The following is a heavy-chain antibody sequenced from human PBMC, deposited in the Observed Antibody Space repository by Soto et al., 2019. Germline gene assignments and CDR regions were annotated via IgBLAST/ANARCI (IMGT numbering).Heavy chain of an antibody. Sequence: LRLSCAASRLTFSSYSMNWVRQAPGKGLAGAPSISRSRSYIYYADSVKGRFTISRDNAKNSLYQQMNSLGAEDTAVDYCARAQNPDYGEPKHPFPPYYYYYGMDVWGQGTTVTVSS. CDR3: ARAQNPDYGEPKHPFPPYYYYYGMDV. J-gene: IGHJ6*02. CDR2: ISRSRSYI. V-gene: IGHV3-21*01. CDR1: RLTFSSYS. D-gene: IGHD4-17*01.